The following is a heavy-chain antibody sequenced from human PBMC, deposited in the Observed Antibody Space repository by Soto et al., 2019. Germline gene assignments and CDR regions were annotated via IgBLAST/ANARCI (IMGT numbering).Heavy chain of an antibody. CDR3: ARHQVEWQLLFDY. CDR1: GGSISSSSYY. D-gene: IGHD1-26*01. CDR2: IYYSGST. Sequence: SETLSLTCTVSGGSISSSSYYWGWIRQPPGKGLEWIGSIYYSGSTYYNPSLKSRVTISVDTSKNQFSLKLSSVTAADTAVYYCARHQVEWQLLFDYWGQGTLVTVSS. V-gene: IGHV4-39*01. J-gene: IGHJ4*02.